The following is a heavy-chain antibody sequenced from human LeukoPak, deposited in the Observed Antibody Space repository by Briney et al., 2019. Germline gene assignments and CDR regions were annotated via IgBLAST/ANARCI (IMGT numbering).Heavy chain of an antibody. CDR3: ARDFAYRRLDY. CDR2: ISGSGGLT. CDR1: GSIFSSYA. Sequence: GGSLRLSCAVSGSIFSSYAMSWVRQAPGKGLEWVSVISGSGGLTYYADSVKGRFTISRDNSKNTLYLQMNSLRAEDTAVYYCARDFAYRRLDYWGQGTLVTVSS. D-gene: IGHD1-26*01. J-gene: IGHJ4*02. V-gene: IGHV3-23*01.